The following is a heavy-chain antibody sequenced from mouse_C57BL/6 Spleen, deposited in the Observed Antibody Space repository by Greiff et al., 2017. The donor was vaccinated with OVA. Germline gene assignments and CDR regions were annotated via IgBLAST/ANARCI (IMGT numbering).Heavy chain of an antibody. CDR2: ISSGGDYI. D-gene: IGHD2-3*01. Sequence: EVKLQESGEGLVKPGGSLKLSCAASGFTFSSYAMSWVRQTPEKRLEWVAYISSGGDYIYYADTVKGRFTISRDNARNTLYLQLSSLQSEDTAMYYCTRDGGYLDYWGQGTTLTVSS. V-gene: IGHV5-9-1*02. J-gene: IGHJ2*01. CDR1: GFTFSSYA. CDR3: TRDGGYLDY.